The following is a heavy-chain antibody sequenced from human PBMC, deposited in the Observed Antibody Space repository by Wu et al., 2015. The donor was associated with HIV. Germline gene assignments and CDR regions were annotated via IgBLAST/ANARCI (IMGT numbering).Heavy chain of an antibody. D-gene: IGHD3-10*01. CDR3: TAYPSDIWSTGLLY. V-gene: IGHV1-24*01. CDR1: GYSLTKLS. CDR2: FDPEDGKI. J-gene: IGHJ1*01. Sequence: HVQLEQSGAVVKKPGASVKVPCKVSGYSLTKLSIQWVRQAPGRGLEWMGGFDPEDGKIIYAQRFQGRVAMTEDRSTDTAYIDLNNLKSEDMAVYYCTAYPSDIWSTGLLYWGQGTLVTVSS.